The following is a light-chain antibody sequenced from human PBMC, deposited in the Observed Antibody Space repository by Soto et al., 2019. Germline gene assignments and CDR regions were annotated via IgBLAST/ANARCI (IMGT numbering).Light chain of an antibody. CDR1: SSDVADYNY. CDR2: EVT. J-gene: IGLJ2*01. Sequence: SALTQPPSASGSPGQSVTISCTRTSSDVADYNYVSWYQQHPGKAPKLMISEVTKRPSGVPDRFSGSKSGNTASLTVSGLQAEDEADYYCSSYSGSNSVLFGGGTKLTVL. CDR3: SSYSGSNSVL. V-gene: IGLV2-8*01.